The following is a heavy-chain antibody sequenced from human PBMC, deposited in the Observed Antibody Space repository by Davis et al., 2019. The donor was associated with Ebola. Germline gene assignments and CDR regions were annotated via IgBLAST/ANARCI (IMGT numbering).Heavy chain of an antibody. CDR1: GGSISSGGYY. J-gene: IGHJ4*02. V-gene: IGHV4-31*03. D-gene: IGHD3-10*01. CDR3: ARAQLWFGELPHPYFDY. CDR2: IYYSGST. Sequence: SETLSLTCTVSGGSISSGGYYWSWIRQHPGKGLEWIGYIYYSGSTYYNPSLKSRVTISVDTSKNQFSLKLSSVTAADTAVYYCARAQLWFGELPHPYFDYWGQGTLVTVSS.